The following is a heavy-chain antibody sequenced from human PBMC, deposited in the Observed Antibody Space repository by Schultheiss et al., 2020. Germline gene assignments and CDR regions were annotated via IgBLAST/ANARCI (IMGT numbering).Heavy chain of an antibody. J-gene: IGHJ6*02. CDR2: IYYSGST. CDR3: ARGENKRYYYYGMDV. CDR1: GGSISSSSYY. V-gene: IGHV4-61*05. Sequence: SETLSLTCTVSGGSISSSSYYWGWIRQAPGKGLEWLGYIYYSGSTYYNPSLKSRLTISADTSKNQFSLKLSSVTAADTAVYYCARGENKRYYYYGMDVWGQGTTVTVSS.